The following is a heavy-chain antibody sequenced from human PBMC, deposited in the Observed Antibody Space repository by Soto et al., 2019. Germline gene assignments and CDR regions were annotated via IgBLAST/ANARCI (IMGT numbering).Heavy chain of an antibody. CDR1: GFSISSGDDY. Sequence: SETLSLTCTVSGFSISSGDDYLSWIRQPPGKGLEWIGYIYYSGSTNYNPSLKSRVTISVDTSKNQFSLKLSSVTAADTAVYYCARDELVRGYYYYYGMDVWGQGTTVTVSS. V-gene: IGHV4-61*08. J-gene: IGHJ6*02. CDR2: IYYSGST. CDR3: ARDELVRGYYYYYGMDV. D-gene: IGHD6-6*01.